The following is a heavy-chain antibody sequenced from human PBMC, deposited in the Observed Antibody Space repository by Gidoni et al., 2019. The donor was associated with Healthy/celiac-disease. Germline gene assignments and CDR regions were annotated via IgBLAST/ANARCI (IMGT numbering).Heavy chain of an antibody. J-gene: IGHJ6*02. V-gene: IGHV3-23*01. CDR2: ISGSGGST. D-gene: IGHD6-13*01. Sequence: EVQLLESGGGLVQPGGSLRLSCAASGFAFSSFAMSWVRQAPGKGLEWVSAISGSGGSTYYADTVKGRFTISRDNSKNTLYLQMNSLRAEDTAVYYCAKERISSSWYGTKVYGMDVWGQGTTVTVSS. CDR1: GFAFSSFA. CDR3: AKERISSSWYGTKVYGMDV.